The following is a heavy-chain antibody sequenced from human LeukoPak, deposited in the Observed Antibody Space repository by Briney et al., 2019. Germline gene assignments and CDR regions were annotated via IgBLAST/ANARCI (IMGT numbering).Heavy chain of an antibody. Sequence: SETLSLTCTVSGGSISSSSYYWGWIRQPPGKGLEWIGCIYYTGSTYYNASLKSQVSISIDTSKNQFSLRLTSVTAADTAVYYCARQTGSGLFILPGGQGTLVTVSS. D-gene: IGHD3/OR15-3a*01. CDR2: IYYTGST. CDR3: ARQTGSGLFILP. J-gene: IGHJ4*02. CDR1: GGSISSSSYY. V-gene: IGHV4-39*01.